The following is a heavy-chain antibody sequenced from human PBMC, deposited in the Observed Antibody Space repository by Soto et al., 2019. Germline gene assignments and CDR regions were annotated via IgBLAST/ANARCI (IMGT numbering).Heavy chain of an antibody. J-gene: IGHJ4*02. V-gene: IGHV3-33*08. Sequence: PGGSLRLSCTTSGFLFNTYAMHWVRQAPGKGLEWVAVIWYDGSNKYYADSMKGRFTISRDNAKNSLYLQMNSLRAEDTAVYYCARGVLSDSGTCYWGRGTLVTVSS. CDR3: ARGVLSDSGTCY. CDR2: IWYDGSNK. CDR1: GFLFNTYA. D-gene: IGHD2-15*01.